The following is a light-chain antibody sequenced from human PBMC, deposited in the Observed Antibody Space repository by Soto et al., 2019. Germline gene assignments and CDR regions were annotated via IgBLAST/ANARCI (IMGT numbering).Light chain of an antibody. CDR1: SSDVGRYNY. Sequence: QSVPTQPASVSGSPGQSITISCTGTSSDVGRYNYVSWYQQHPGKAPKLIIYDVSNRPSGVSNRFSGSKSGNTASLTISGLQAEDEADYYCNSYTSSSTYVFGTGTKVTVL. V-gene: IGLV2-14*01. CDR3: NSYTSSSTYV. CDR2: DVS. J-gene: IGLJ1*01.